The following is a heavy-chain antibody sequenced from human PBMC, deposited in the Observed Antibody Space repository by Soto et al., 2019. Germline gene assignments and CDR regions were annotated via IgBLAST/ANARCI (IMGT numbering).Heavy chain of an antibody. D-gene: IGHD3-16*02. CDR1: GGSISSSSYY. J-gene: IGHJ6*02. V-gene: IGHV4-39*01. CDR3: ASPLYDYVWGSYRGHYYYGMDV. CDR2: IYYSGST. Sequence: SETLSLTCTVSGGSISSSSYYWGWIRQPPGKGLEWIGSIYYSGSTYYNPSLKSRVTISVDTSKNQFSLKLSSVTAADTAVYYCASPLYDYVWGSYRGHYYYGMDVWGQGTTVTVSS.